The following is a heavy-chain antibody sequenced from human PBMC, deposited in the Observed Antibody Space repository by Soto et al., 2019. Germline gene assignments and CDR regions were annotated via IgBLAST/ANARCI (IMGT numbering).Heavy chain of an antibody. J-gene: IGHJ4*02. Sequence: LRLSCAASGFTFSSYSMNWVRQAPGKGLEWVSYISSSGDIIYYADSVKGRFTISRDNAKNSLYLQMNSLRAEDTAVYYCARDLGYYDSSGYFDYWGQGTLVTVSS. CDR1: GFTFSSYS. D-gene: IGHD3-22*01. CDR2: ISSSGDII. CDR3: ARDLGYYDSSGYFDY. V-gene: IGHV3-48*01.